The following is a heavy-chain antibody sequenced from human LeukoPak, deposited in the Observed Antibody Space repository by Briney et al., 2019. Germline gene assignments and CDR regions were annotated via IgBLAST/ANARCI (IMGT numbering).Heavy chain of an antibody. D-gene: IGHD1-26*01. J-gene: IGHJ4*02. CDR2: VSTSSSTI. CDR1: GFTFSDYS. CDR3: ARDRGWATSPNYFDY. V-gene: IGHV3-48*01. Sequence: PGGSLRLSCAASGFTFSDYSMNWVRQAPGRGLEWVSYVSTSSSTIYYTDSVKGRFTISRDNAKNSLYLQMNSLRVEDTAVYFCARDRGWATSPNYFDYWGQGTLVTVSS.